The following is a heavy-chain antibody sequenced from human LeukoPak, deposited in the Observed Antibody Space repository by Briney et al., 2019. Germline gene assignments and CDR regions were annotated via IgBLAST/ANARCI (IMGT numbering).Heavy chain of an antibody. V-gene: IGHV3-23*01. CDR2: ICGTGGGT. Sequence: GGSLRLSCAASGFTFGNYARSWVRQAPGKGLEWVSVICGTGGGTYYADSVKGRFTISRDNSKNTLYLQMNSLRAEDTAVYYCARGSSASCYSNCDYWGQGTLVTVSS. D-gene: IGHD2-2*01. CDR3: ARGSSASCYSNCDY. CDR1: GFTFGNYA. J-gene: IGHJ4*02.